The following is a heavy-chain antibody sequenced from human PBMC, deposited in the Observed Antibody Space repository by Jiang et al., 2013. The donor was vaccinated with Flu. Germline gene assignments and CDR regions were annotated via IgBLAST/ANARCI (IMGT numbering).Heavy chain of an antibody. CDR3: AHRHRELRGYYDIWSGLADPDAFDI. Sequence: KPTQTLTLTCTFSGFSLSTSGVGVGWIRQPPGKALEWLALIYWNDDKRYSPSLKSRLTITKDTSKNQVVLTMTNMDPVDTATYYCAHRHRELRGYYDIWSGLADPDAFDIWGQGTMVTVSS. CDR1: GFSLSTSGVG. V-gene: IGHV2-5*01. D-gene: IGHD3-3*01. J-gene: IGHJ3*02. CDR2: IYWNDDK.